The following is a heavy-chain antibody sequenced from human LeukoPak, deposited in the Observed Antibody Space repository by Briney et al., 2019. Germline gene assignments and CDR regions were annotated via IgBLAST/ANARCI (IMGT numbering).Heavy chain of an antibody. J-gene: IGHJ4*02. V-gene: IGHV3-9*01. CDR3: AKVAFRAAAGSAPFDY. Sequence: GRSLRLSCAASGFTFDDYAMRWVRQAPGKGLEWVSGISWNSGSIGYADSVKGRFTISRDNAKNSLYLQMNSLRAEDTALYYCAKVAFRAAAGSAPFDYWGQGTLVTVSS. CDR2: ISWNSGSI. CDR1: GFTFDDYA. D-gene: IGHD6-13*01.